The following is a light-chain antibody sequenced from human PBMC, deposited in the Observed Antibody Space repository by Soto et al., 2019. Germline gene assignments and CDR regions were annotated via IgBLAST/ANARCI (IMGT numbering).Light chain of an antibody. V-gene: IGLV1-40*01. J-gene: IGLJ3*02. Sequence: QAVVTQPPSVSGAPGQRVTISCTGSSSNIGAGYDVHWYQQLPGTAPKLLIYGXXNRPXXXPXXXXGSKSGTSASLAITGXXXXXXXXXXCQSYDSSLSGWVFGGGTKLTVL. CDR2: GXX. CDR3: QSYDSSLSGWV. CDR1: SSNIGAGYD.